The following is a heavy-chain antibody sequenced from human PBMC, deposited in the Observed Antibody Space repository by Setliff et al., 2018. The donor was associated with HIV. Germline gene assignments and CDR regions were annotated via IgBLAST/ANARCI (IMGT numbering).Heavy chain of an antibody. V-gene: IGHV4-61*01. CDR2: IYYTGNT. CDR3: ASHQHNFTGYYYYYYYMAV. J-gene: IGHJ6*03. Sequence: SETLSLTCTVSGGSINSGIYYWTWIRQPPGTVLEWIGYIYYTGNTKYNPSLKSRLTISVDTPTNQFSLKLSSVPAADTAVYYCASHQHNFTGYYYYYYYMAVWGRGTMVTVS. CDR1: GGSINSGIYY. D-gene: IGHD3-9*01.